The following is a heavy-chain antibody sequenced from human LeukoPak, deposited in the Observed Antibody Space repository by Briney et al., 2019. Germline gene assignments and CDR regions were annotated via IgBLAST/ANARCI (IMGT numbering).Heavy chain of an antibody. CDR3: VRGGQGDGYSADEAFDF. Sequence: SQTLSLTYAISGDSVSSNSTACNWIRQSPSRGLEWLGRIYYRSKWYNDYALSVKSRITINPDTSKNQFSLQLNSVTAEDTAVYYCVRGGQGDGYSADEAFDFWGQGTVVTVSS. J-gene: IGHJ3*01. D-gene: IGHD5-24*01. V-gene: IGHV6-1*01. CDR1: GDSVSSNSTA. CDR2: IYYRSKWYN.